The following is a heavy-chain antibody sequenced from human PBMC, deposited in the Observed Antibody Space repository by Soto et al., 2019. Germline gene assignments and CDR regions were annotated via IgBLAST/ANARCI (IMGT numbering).Heavy chain of an antibody. V-gene: IGHV3-23*01. CDR1: GFTFNNYA. Sequence: DVQLLESGGDLVQPGGSLRLSCAASGFTFNNYAINWVRQSPGKGLEWVSVISGSAGSTYYADSVKGRFTITRDNSKNTLYLQMNSLRAEDTAVYYCAKAGGAAGTVDYFDSWGQGTLVTVAS. CDR2: ISGSAGST. CDR3: AKAGGAAGTVDYFDS. J-gene: IGHJ4*02. D-gene: IGHD6-13*01.